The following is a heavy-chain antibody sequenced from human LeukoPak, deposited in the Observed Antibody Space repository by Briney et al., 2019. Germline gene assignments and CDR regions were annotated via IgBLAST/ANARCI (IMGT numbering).Heavy chain of an antibody. J-gene: IGHJ4*02. CDR3: ARLSSWYHYFDY. V-gene: IGHV4-34*01. Sequence: PSETLSLTCAVYGGSFSGYYWSWIRQPPGKGLEWIGEINHSGSTNYNPSLKSRVTISVDTSKNQFSLNLSSVTAADTAVYYCARLSSWYHYFDYWGQGTLVTVSS. D-gene: IGHD6-13*01. CDR1: GGSFSGYY. CDR2: INHSGST.